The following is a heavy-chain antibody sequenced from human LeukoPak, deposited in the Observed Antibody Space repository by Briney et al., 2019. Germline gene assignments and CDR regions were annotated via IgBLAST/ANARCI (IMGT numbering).Heavy chain of an antibody. CDR1: GGSISSGSYY. V-gene: IGHV4-61*02. J-gene: IGHJ1*01. CDR2: IYTSGST. CDR3: ALGRGSYYRTTEYFQH. Sequence: SQTLSLTCTVSGGSISSGSYYWSWIRQPAGKGLEWIGRIYTSGSTNYNPSLKSRVTISVDTSKNQFSLKLSSVTAADTAVCYCALGRGSYYRTTEYFQHWGQGTLVTVSS. D-gene: IGHD1-26*01.